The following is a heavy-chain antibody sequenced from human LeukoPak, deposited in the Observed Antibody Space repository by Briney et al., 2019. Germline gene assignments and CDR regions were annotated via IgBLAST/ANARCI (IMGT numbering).Heavy chain of an antibody. Sequence: PGGSLRLSCAASGFTFSSYEINWVRQAPRKLQGWVSYISNSDNTRTYADSVKGRFTISRDNAKNSLYLDMNSLRAEDTAVYYCARESVSAVAGNFDYWGQGTLVTVSS. J-gene: IGHJ4*02. CDR3: ARESVSAVAGNFDY. V-gene: IGHV3-48*03. D-gene: IGHD6-19*01. CDR2: ISNSDNTR. CDR1: GFTFSSYE.